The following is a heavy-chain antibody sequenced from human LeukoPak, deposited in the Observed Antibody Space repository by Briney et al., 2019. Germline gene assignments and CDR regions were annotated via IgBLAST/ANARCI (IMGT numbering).Heavy chain of an antibody. CDR2: ISYDGSNK. Sequence: GSLRLSCAASGFTFCSYGMHWVRQAPGKGLEWVAVISYDGSNKYYADSVKGRFTISRDNSKNTLYLQMNSLRAEDTAVYYCAKVAKSSHFDYWGQGTLVTVSS. CDR1: GFTFCSYG. V-gene: IGHV3-30*18. D-gene: IGHD2-15*01. J-gene: IGHJ4*02. CDR3: AKVAKSSHFDY.